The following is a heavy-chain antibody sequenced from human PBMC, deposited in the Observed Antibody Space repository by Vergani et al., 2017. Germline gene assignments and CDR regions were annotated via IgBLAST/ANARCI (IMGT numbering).Heavy chain of an antibody. CDR2: IYYSGST. Sequence: QVQLQESGPGLVKPSQTLSLTCTVSGGSISSYYWSWIRQPPGKGLEWIGYIYYSGSTNYNPSLKSRVSISVDTSKNQFSLKLSYVTAADTAVYYCARVYYSSTSCPPYYYYMDVWGKGTTVTVSS. CDR1: GGSISSYY. D-gene: IGHD2-2*01. V-gene: IGHV4-59*01. J-gene: IGHJ6*03. CDR3: ARVYYSSTSCPPYYYYMDV.